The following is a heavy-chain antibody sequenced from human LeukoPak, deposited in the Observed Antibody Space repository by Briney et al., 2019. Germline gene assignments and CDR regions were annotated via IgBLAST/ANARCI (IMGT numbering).Heavy chain of an antibody. CDR2: IYYSGST. V-gene: IGHV4-59*12. Sequence: IPSETLSLTCTVSGGSISSYYWSRIRQPPGKGLEWIGYIYYSGSTNYNPSLKSRVTISVDTSKNQFSLKLSSVTAADTAVYYCARVSDGYCSGGSCYEFDYWGQGTLVTVSS. CDR3: ARVSDGYCSGGSCYEFDY. CDR1: GGSISSYY. D-gene: IGHD2-15*01. J-gene: IGHJ4*02.